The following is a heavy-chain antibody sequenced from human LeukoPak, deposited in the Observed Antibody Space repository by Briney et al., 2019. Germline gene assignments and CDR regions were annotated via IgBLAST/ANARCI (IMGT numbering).Heavy chain of an antibody. CDR1: GFTVSSNY. CDR2: IYSGGST. V-gene: IGHV3-53*05. D-gene: IGHD1-1*01. CDR3: AKDRWATQTTYDAFDI. Sequence: GGSLRLSCAASGFTVSSNYMSWVRQAPGKGLEWVSVIYSGGSTYYADSVKGRFTISRDTSNNTLYLQLNSLRAEDTAVYYCAKDRWATQTTYDAFDIWGQGTMVTVSS. J-gene: IGHJ3*02.